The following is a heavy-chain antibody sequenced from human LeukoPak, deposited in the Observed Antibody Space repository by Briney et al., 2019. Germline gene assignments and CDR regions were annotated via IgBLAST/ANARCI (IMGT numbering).Heavy chain of an antibody. CDR2: ILPILGTG. J-gene: IGHJ1*01. CDR1: GGTFNTYA. V-gene: IGHV1-69*06. D-gene: IGHD7-27*01. CDR3: ARDHDLTGTYEYLKY. Sequence: SVKVSCKASGGTFNTYATSWVRQAPGQGLEWMGGILPILGTGNYAQKFQGRVTITADKSTSTAYMELSSLRSEDRAVYYCARDHDLTGTYEYLKYWGQGTLVTVSS.